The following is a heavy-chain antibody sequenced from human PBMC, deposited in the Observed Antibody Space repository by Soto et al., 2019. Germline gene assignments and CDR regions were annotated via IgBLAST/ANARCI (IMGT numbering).Heavy chain of an antibody. D-gene: IGHD3-22*01. CDR3: ARDSGTYYDSSGAFDF. CDR2: IRQDEREK. CDR1: GFTLSSYW. V-gene: IGHV3-7*04. Sequence: PGRSLRLSCVASGFTLSSYWMSWVRQAPGKGLEWLTNIRQDEREKNYVDSVKGRFTISRDNAKNSLYLEMDSLRVDDTAVYYCARDSGTYYDSSGAFDFWGQGTLVTVSS. J-gene: IGHJ4*02.